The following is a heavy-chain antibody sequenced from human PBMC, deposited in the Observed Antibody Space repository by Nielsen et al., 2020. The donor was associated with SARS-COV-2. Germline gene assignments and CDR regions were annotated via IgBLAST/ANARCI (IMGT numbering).Heavy chain of an antibody. J-gene: IGHJ6*02. CDR2: IWHDGSNK. D-gene: IGHD2-15*01. Sequence: VRQAPGKGLEWVAVIWHDGSNKYYADSVKGRFTISRDNSKNTLYLQMNSLRAEDTAVYYCARDTIRYCSGGSCYEDYYYGMDVWGQGTTVTVSS. CDR3: ARDTIRYCSGGSCYEDYYYGMDV. V-gene: IGHV3-33*01.